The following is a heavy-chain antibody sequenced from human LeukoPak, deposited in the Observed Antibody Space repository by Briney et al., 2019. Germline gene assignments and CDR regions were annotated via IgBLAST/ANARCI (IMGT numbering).Heavy chain of an antibody. V-gene: IGHV3-30*04. D-gene: IGHD3-10*02. CDR2: ISYDGSNK. J-gene: IGHJ6*04. CDR1: GFTFSSYA. CDR3: AELGITMIGGV. Sequence: GGSLRLSCAASGFTFSSYAMHWVRQAPGKGLEWVAVISYDGSNKYYADSVKGRFTISRDNAKNSLYLQVNSLRAEDTAVYYCAELGITMIGGVWGKGTTVTISS.